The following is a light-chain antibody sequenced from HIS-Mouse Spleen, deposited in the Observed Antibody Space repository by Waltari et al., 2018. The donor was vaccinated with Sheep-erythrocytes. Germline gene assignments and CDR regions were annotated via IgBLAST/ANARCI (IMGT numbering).Light chain of an antibody. CDR1: SSDVGGYNY. CDR2: DVS. CDR3: QAWDSSTVV. V-gene: IGLV2-11*01. Sequence: QSALTQPRSVSGSPGQSVTISCTGTSSDVGGYNYVSWYQQHPGKAPKLMIYDVSKRHSGVPDRFSGSNSGNTATLTISGTQAMDEADYYCQAWDSSTVVFGGGTKLTVL. J-gene: IGLJ2*01.